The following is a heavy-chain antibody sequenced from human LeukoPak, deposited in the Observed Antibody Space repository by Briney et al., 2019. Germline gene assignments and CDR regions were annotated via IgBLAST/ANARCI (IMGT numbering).Heavy chain of an antibody. CDR3: ARSTVTTGDY. V-gene: IGHV3-48*01. CDR2: ISNSSSTI. D-gene: IGHD4-17*01. J-gene: IGHJ4*02. CDR1: GFTFSSYS. Sequence: GGSLRLSCAASGFTFSSYSMNWVRQAPGKGLEWVSYISNSSSTIYYADSVKGRFTISRDNAKNSLYLQMNSLRAEDTAVYYCARSTVTTGDYWGQGTLVTVSS.